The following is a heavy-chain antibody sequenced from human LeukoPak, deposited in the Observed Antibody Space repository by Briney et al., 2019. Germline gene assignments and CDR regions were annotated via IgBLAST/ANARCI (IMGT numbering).Heavy chain of an antibody. D-gene: IGHD3-10*01. Sequence: ASVKVSCKASGYTFTGYYMHWVRQAPGQGLEWMGWINPNSGGTNYAQKFQGRVTMTRDTSTSTVYMELSSLRSENTAVYYCARLGIQDYYGSGSYSNYFDYWGQGTLVTVSS. CDR2: INPNSGGT. V-gene: IGHV1-2*02. J-gene: IGHJ4*02. CDR3: ARLGIQDYYGSGSYSNYFDY. CDR1: GYTFTGYY.